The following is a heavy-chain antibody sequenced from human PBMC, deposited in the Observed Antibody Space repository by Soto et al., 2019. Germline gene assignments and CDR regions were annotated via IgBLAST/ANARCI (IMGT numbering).Heavy chain of an antibody. CDR1: GGTLSSYS. Sequence: QLHLVQSGAEVRKPGSSVKVSCKASGGTLSSYSVTWVRQAPGQGLEWMGRIIPFLGRTHHAQNFQGRVTFPADMYTITAYMELSSLRSDDTGIYYCARTTGSPHSHWIDPWGQGPLVIVSS. CDR2: IIPFLGRT. V-gene: IGHV1-69*02. J-gene: IGHJ5*02. D-gene: IGHD1-1*01. CDR3: ARTTGSPHSHWIDP.